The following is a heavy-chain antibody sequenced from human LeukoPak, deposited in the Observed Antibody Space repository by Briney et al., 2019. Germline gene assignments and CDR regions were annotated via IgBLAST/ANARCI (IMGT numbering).Heavy chain of an antibody. J-gene: IGHJ4*02. Sequence: SETLSLTCTVSGGSISSSSYYWGWIRQPPGKGLEWIGSIYYSGSTYYNPSLKSRVTISVDTSKNQFSLKLSSVTAADTAVYYCARHGSSGWNRDKYYFDYWGREPWSPSPQ. CDR3: ARHGSSGWNRDKYYFDY. CDR1: GGSISSSSYY. CDR2: IYYSGST. V-gene: IGHV4-39*01. D-gene: IGHD6-19*01.